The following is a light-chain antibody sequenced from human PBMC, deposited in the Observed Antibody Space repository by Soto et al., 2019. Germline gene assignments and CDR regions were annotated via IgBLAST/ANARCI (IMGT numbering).Light chain of an antibody. J-gene: IGKJ1*01. CDR2: LGS. Sequence: EIVMTQSPLFLPVTPGEPASISCRSSQSLLYSNGYTYLDWYLQKPGQSPQLLIYLGSNRASGVPDRFSGSGSGTDFTLKISRVEAEDVGVYYCMQTLQTLWTFGQGTKVEIK. V-gene: IGKV2-28*01. CDR1: QSLLYSNGYTY. CDR3: MQTLQTLWT.